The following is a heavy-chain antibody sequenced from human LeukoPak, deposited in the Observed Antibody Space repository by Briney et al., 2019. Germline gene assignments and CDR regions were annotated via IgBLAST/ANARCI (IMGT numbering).Heavy chain of an antibody. V-gene: IGHV4-61*02. Sequence: PSETLSLTCTVSGGSITSGGYYWSWIRQPAGKGPEWIGRMYTTGSTNYNPYLKSRVTISVDTSKNQFSLKLSSVTAADTAVYYCARGEKGSSSGSIDNWGQGTLVTVSS. D-gene: IGHD6-6*01. CDR1: GGSITSGGYY. J-gene: IGHJ4*02. CDR2: MYTTGST. CDR3: ARGEKGSSSGSIDN.